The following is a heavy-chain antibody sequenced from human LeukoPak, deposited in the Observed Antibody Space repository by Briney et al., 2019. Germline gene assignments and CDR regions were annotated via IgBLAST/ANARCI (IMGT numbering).Heavy chain of an antibody. J-gene: IGHJ4*02. CDR3: ARGSGNSCYLYDY. CDR2: IDWDDDK. Sequence: SGPALVKPTQTLTLTCTFSGFSLSTSGMCVSWIRQPPGKALVWLARIDWDDDKYYSTSLKTRLTISRGTSRNQVVLTMTNMDPVDAATYYCARGSGNSCYLYDYWGQGTLVTVSS. CDR1: GFSLSTSGMC. V-gene: IGHV2-70*11. D-gene: IGHD2-2*01.